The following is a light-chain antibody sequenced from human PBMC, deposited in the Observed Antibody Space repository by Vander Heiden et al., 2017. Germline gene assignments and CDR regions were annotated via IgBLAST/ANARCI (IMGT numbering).Light chain of an antibody. J-gene: IGKJ2*01. Sequence: DIQMTQSPSSLSASIGDRVTITCRASQSINNYLNWYQQNPGKAPKLLIYAASTLQSGVPSRFSGSGSGTDFSLTISSLQPEDFATYYCQQTDSTPMHTFDPWSKQEIK. CDR1: QSINNY. V-gene: IGKV1-39*01. CDR3: QQTDSTPMHT. CDR2: AAS.